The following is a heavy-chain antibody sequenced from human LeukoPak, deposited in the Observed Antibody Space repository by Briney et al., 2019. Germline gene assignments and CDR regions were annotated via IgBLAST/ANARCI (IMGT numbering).Heavy chain of an antibody. V-gene: IGHV1-46*01. CDR2: INPSGGST. D-gene: IGHD5-24*01. CDR1: GYTFTSYY. CDR3: ARDLGATSTVEMATTPQGLNDY. Sequence: ASVKVSCKASGYTFTSYYMHWVRQAPGQGLEWMGIINPSGGSTSYAQKFQGRVTMTRDTSTSTVYMALSSLRSEVTAVYYCARDLGATSTVEMATTPQGLNDYWGEGTLVTVSS. J-gene: IGHJ4*02.